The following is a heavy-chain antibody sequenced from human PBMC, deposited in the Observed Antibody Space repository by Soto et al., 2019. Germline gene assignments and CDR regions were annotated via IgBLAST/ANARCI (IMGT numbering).Heavy chain of an antibody. V-gene: IGHV4-59*08. D-gene: IGHD4-17*01. J-gene: IGHJ6*02. CDR2: IYYSGST. CDR1: GGSISSYY. CDR3: ASSTVVTRIRYYYYGMDV. Sequence: SETLSLTCTVSGGSISSYYWSWIRQPPGKGLEWIGYIYYSGSTNYNPSLKSRVTISVDTSKNQFSLKLSSVTAADTAVYYCASSTVVTRIRYYYYGMDVWGQGTTVTVSS.